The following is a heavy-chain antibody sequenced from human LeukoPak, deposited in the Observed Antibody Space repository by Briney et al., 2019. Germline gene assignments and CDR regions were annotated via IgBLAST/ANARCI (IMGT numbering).Heavy chain of an antibody. Sequence: ASVKVSCKASGYTFTSYGISWVRQAPGQGLEWVGWISAYNGNTNYAQKLQGRVTMTTDTSTSTAYMELRSLRSDDTAVYYCARVVVITIPNWFDPWGQGTLVTVSS. CDR3: ARVVVITIPNWFDP. V-gene: IGHV1-18*01. CDR1: GYTFTSYG. J-gene: IGHJ5*02. D-gene: IGHD3-22*01. CDR2: ISAYNGNT.